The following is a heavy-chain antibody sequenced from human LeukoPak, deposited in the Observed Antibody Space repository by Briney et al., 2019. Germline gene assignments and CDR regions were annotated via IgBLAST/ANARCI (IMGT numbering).Heavy chain of an antibody. D-gene: IGHD3-10*01. J-gene: IGHJ4*02. Sequence: ASVKVSCKASGYTVTSYGTSWVRQAPGQGLEWMGWVSAYNGKTKYAQKLQGRVTMTTDTSTSTAYMELRSLRSDDTAVYYCARGGGRLLLWFDRPLDYWGQGTLVTVSS. V-gene: IGHV1-18*01. CDR1: GYTVTSYG. CDR3: ARGGGRLLLWFDRPLDY. CDR2: VSAYNGKT.